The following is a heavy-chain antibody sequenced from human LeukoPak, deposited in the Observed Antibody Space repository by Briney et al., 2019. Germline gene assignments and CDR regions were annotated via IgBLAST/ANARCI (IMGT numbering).Heavy chain of an antibody. CDR1: GFTFSRYA. CDR2: ISGSGDKT. J-gene: IGHJ3*02. Sequence: PGGSLRLSCAASGFTFSRYAMSWVRQAPGKGLEWVSGISGSGDKTYYLESVKGRFTISRDNSKKTLYVEMNSLRGEDTAVYYCAKDRTYGFIATFDIWGQGTMVTVST. V-gene: IGHV3-23*01. CDR3: AKDRTYGFIATFDI. D-gene: IGHD3-10*01.